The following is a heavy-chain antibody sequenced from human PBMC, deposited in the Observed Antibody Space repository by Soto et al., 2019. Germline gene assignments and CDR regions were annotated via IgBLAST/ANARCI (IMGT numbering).Heavy chain of an antibody. CDR1: GFTFSTYW. D-gene: IGHD7-27*01. V-gene: IGHV3-74*01. J-gene: IGHJ4*01. CDR2: INSDGTTT. CDR3: ATVATWGFFWRDK. Sequence: EVQLVESGGGLVQPGGSLRLSCAASGFTFSTYWMHWVRQAPGKGLVWVSRINSDGTTTTYADSVKGRFTISRDNARNTLYLPMEHPRAGDPGGYYCATVATWGFFWRDKRGQGTLVTVSS.